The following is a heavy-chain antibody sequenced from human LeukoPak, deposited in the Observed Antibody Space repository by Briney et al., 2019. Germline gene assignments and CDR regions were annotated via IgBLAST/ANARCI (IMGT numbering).Heavy chain of an antibody. J-gene: IGHJ4*02. CDR3: AKSDSSGYPPSY. D-gene: IGHD3-22*01. CDR1: GFKVQSYG. V-gene: IGHV3-23*01. Sequence: GGSLRLSCEASGFKVQSYGMTWVRQAPGKGPEWVSSISGGSGGSKYAGSLKGRFIVSREQSKNVLYLQMNSLIPEDSALYYCAKSDSSGYPPSYWGQGTLVTVSS. CDR2: ISGGSGGS.